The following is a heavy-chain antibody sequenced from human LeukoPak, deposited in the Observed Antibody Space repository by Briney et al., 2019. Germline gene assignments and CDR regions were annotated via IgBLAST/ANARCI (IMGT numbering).Heavy chain of an antibody. CDR2: IKQDGSEQ. CDR1: GFTFSHYY. V-gene: IGHV3-7*01. J-gene: IGHJ3*02. CDR3: AREDYYDAFDI. Sequence: PGGSLRLSCAASGFTFSHYYMSWVRQAPGKGLEWVANIKQDGSEQFYLDSVKGRFTISRDNAKNALYLQMHSLRVEDTAVYYCAREDYYDAFDIWGQGTMVTVSS. D-gene: IGHD3-10*01.